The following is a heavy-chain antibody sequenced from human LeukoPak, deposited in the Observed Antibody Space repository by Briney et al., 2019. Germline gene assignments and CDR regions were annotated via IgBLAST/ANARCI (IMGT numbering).Heavy chain of an antibody. Sequence: ASVKVSCKASGYTFTSYDINWVRQATGQGLEWMGWMNPNSGNTGYAQKFQGRVTMTRTTSISTAYMELSSLRSEDTAVYYCARAAGFDYSNYWDNWFDPWGQGTLVTVSS. D-gene: IGHD4-11*01. CDR2: MNPNSGNT. CDR3: ARAAGFDYSNYWDNWFDP. J-gene: IGHJ5*02. CDR1: GYTFTSYD. V-gene: IGHV1-8*01.